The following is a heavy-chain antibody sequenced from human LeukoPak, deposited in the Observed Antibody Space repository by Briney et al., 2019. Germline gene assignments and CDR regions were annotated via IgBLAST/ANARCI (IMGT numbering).Heavy chain of an antibody. J-gene: IGHJ2*01. CDR2: IYLTGGT. V-gene: IGHV4-38-2*02. D-gene: IGHD6-13*01. Sequence: SETLSLTCTVSGYSISSDNYWGWIRQPPGEGLEWIGTIYLTGGTYYSPSLQSRVIISVDTSKNQLSLRLSSVTAADTAVYYCARAGAAAGPRRYFDLWGRGTLLTVSS. CDR1: GYSISSDNY. CDR3: ARAGAAAGPRRYFDL.